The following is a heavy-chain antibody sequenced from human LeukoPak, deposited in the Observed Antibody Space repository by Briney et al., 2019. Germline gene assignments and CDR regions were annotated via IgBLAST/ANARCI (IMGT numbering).Heavy chain of an antibody. J-gene: IGHJ4*02. CDR2: IYPGDSDT. CDR1: GNSFTRYW. D-gene: IGHD3-22*01. V-gene: IGHV5-51*01. CDR3: ARQRDDSTGYYVPAFDY. Sequence: GESLKISCKGSGNSFTRYWIGWVRQMPGKGLEWMGIIYPGDSDTRYSPSFQGQVTISADKSISTAYLQWSSLKASDTAMYSCARQRDDSTGYYVPAFDYWGQGTLVTVSS.